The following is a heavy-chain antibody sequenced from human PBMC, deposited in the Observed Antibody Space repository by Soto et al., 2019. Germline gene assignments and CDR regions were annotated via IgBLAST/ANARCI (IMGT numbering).Heavy chain of an antibody. CDR2: IYHSGST. V-gene: IGHV4-4*02. CDR3: TSKFGQLLADAFDI. D-gene: IGHD3-10*01. Sequence: QVQLQESGPGLVKPSGTLSLTCAVSGDSISRSYWWSWVRQFPGKGLEWIGEIYHSGSTIYNPSLHSRVTVSVDKSKNEFSLKMSFVTAVDTAVYYCTSKFGQLLADAFDIWGQRTMVTVSS. J-gene: IGHJ3*02. CDR1: GDSISRSYW.